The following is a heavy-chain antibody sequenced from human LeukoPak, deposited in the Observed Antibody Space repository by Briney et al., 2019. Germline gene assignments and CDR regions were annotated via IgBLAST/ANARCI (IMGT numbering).Heavy chain of an antibody. J-gene: IGHJ4*02. D-gene: IGHD3-10*01. Sequence: GGSLRLSCAASGFTFNDYGMSWVRQAPGKGLEWVSAINGNGGTTNYADSVKGRFTISRDSAKKSLHLQMNSLRAEDTAVYYCAKSYGSGDKFDYWGQGTLVTVSS. CDR3: AKSYGSGDKFDY. CDR2: INGNGGTT. CDR1: GFTFNDYG. V-gene: IGHV3-20*04.